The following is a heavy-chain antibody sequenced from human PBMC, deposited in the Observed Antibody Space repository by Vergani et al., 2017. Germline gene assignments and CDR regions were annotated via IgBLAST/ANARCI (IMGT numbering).Heavy chain of an antibody. J-gene: IGHJ6*03. V-gene: IGHV4-4*07. D-gene: IGHD2-2*01. Sequence: QVQLQESGPGLVKPSETLSLTCTVSGGSISSYYWSWIRQPAGKGLEWIGRIYTSGSTNYNPSLKSRVTISVDTSKNQFSLKLSSVTGADTAVYYCARGRFCSSTSCSGLRYYYMDVWGKGTTVTVSS. CDR3: ARGRFCSSTSCSGLRYYYMDV. CDR1: GGSISSYY. CDR2: IYTSGST.